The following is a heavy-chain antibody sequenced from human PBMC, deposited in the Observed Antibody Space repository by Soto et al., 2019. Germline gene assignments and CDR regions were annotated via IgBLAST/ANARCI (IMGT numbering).Heavy chain of an antibody. CDR2: ISWDGSNR. CDR3: AKDISRGPTKNYDFWSGPDY. D-gene: IGHD3-3*01. Sequence: WSLRLSCAASGFTFDEYAMHWVRQPPGKGLEWVSLISWDGSNRYYADSVQGRFTISRDNSKYSLYLEMNSLRPEDTALYYCAKDISRGPTKNYDFWSGPDYWGQGTLVTVSS. J-gene: IGHJ4*02. CDR1: GFTFDEYA. V-gene: IGHV3-43D*04.